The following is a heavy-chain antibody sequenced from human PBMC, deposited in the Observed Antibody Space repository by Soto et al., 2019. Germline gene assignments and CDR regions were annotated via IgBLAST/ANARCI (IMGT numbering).Heavy chain of an antibody. D-gene: IGHD2-15*01. V-gene: IGHV4-39*01. CDR2: VYYSGNT. CDR3: ARQRAPVVAATGWEFDT. CDR1: GGSISGRSDY. J-gene: IGHJ5*01. Sequence: QLQLQESGPGLVKPSETLSLMCTVSGGSISGRSDYWGWVRQPPGKGLEWIGSVYYSGNTYYNPSLQSRSTISVDTSKNLFSLRMTYVSASDTAVYYCARQRAPVVAATGWEFDTWGHGTLVTVSS.